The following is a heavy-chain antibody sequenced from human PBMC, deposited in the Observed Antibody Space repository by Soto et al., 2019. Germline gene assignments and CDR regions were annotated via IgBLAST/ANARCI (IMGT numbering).Heavy chain of an antibody. J-gene: IGHJ5*02. V-gene: IGHV1-69*06. CDR1: GDTFSSYA. CDR3: ASHYYDSSGYYPNWFDP. D-gene: IGHD3-22*01. CDR2: IIPIFGTA. Sequence: ASVKVSCKASGDTFSSYAISWVRQAPGQGLEWMGGIIPIFGTANYAQKFQGRVTITADKSTSTAYMELSSLRSEDTAVYYCASHYYDSSGYYPNWFDPWGQGTLVTVSS.